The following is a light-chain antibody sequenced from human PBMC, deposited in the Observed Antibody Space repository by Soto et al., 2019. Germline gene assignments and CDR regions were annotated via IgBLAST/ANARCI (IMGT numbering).Light chain of an antibody. V-gene: IGLV2-18*01. CDR3: NLYTSSNTYG. CDR2: EVS. Sequence: QSVLTQPPSESGYPGESVTISCTETSSYVGDYNHVSWYQQSPGTVPKLIIYEVSSRPSGVPDRFSGSKSGNTASLTISGLQAEDEADYYCNLYTSSNTYGFGTGTKVTVL. J-gene: IGLJ1*01. CDR1: SSYVGDYNH.